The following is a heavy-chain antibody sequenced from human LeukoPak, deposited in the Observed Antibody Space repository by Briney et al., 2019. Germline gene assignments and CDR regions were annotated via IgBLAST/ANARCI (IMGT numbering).Heavy chain of an antibody. CDR1: GFTFSDYY. Sequence: PGGSLRLSCAASGFTFSDYYMSWIRQAPGKGLEWVSYISSSGSTIYYADSVKGRFTISRDNAKNSLYLQMNSLRAEDTAVYYCARDQVGLFVFGVVYDAFDIWGQGTMVTVSS. CDR3: ARDQVGLFVFGVVYDAFDI. V-gene: IGHV3-11*04. D-gene: IGHD3-3*01. J-gene: IGHJ3*02. CDR2: ISSSGSTI.